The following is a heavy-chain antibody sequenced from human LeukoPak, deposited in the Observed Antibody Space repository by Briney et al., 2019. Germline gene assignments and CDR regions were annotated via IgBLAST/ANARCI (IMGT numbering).Heavy chain of an antibody. CDR2: IDPYGGS. J-gene: IGHJ4*02. CDR1: GGSFSGYH. V-gene: IGHV4-34*01. D-gene: IGHD3-22*01. Sequence: SETLSLTCAVYGGSFSGYHWSWIRQNTGKGLEWIGEIDPYGGSNYNPSLKSRVTISVDTSKNQFSLRLSSVTAADTAVYYCARVTGYIVEDYFDYWGQGTLVTVSS. CDR3: ARVTGYIVEDYFDY.